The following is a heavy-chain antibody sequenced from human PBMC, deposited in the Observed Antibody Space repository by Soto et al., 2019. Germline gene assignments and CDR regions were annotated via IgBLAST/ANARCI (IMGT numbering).Heavy chain of an antibody. CDR3: ARGRWRVGSSDDCFDV. Sequence: QVQVVESGGGVVQPGRSLRLSCAASEFTFGTYAMHWVRQAPGKGLEWVAVILYDGVNKYEADSVKGRFIISKDTSKNTLPLHMNSLRAEDTAMYYCARGRWRVGSSDDCFDVWGQGTMDAVSA. CDR1: EFTFGTYA. CDR2: ILYDGVNK. D-gene: IGHD6-6*01. V-gene: IGHV3-30-3*01. J-gene: IGHJ3*01.